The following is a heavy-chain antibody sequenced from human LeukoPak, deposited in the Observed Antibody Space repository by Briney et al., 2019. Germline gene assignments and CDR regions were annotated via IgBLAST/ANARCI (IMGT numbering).Heavy chain of an antibody. J-gene: IGHJ5*02. CDR3: ARRSYYYGSGSYYYNWFDP. V-gene: IGHV4-59*01. CDR1: GGSISSYY. Sequence: SETLSLTCTVSGGSISSYYWSWIRQPPGKGLEWIGYIYYSGSTNYNPSLKSRVTISVDTSKNQFSLKLSSVTAADTAVYYCARRSYYYGSGSYYYNWFDPWGQGTLVTVSS. CDR2: IYYSGST. D-gene: IGHD3-10*01.